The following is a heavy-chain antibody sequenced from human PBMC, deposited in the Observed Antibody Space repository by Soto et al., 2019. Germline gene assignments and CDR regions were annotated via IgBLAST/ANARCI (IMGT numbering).Heavy chain of an antibody. CDR3: ARRWGTYFDY. J-gene: IGHJ4*02. CDR2: IYYSGST. D-gene: IGHD7-27*01. Sequence: SETLSLTCTVSDSSISSYYWSWIRQPPGKGLEWIGYIYYSGSTNYNPSLKSRVTISVDTSKNQFSLKLSSVTAADTAVYYCARRWGTYFDYWGQGTLVTVSS. V-gene: IGHV4-59*01. CDR1: DSSISSYY.